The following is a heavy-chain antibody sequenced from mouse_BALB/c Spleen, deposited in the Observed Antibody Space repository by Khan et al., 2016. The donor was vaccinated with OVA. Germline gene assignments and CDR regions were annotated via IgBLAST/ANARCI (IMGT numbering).Heavy chain of an antibody. CDR1: GYTFTTAG. V-gene: IGHV9-4*02. CDR2: INTHSGVP. J-gene: IGHJ1*01. D-gene: IGHD2-14*01. Sequence: QIQLVQSGPELKKPGETVRISCKASGYTFTTAGMQWVQKMPGKGLKWIGWINTHSGVPKYAEDFKGRFAFSLETSASTAYLQISNLKNEDTATYFCARSYRYYWYFDVWGAGTTGTVSS. CDR3: ARSYRYYWYFDV.